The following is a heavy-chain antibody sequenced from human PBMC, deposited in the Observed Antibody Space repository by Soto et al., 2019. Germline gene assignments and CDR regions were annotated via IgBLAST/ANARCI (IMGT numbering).Heavy chain of an antibody. D-gene: IGHD4-4*01. V-gene: IGHV4-31*11. CDR2: IYYSGST. J-gene: IGHJ6*02. Sequence: ALPGGYMSRCGWYSSCIHQHPGKGLEWIGYIYYSGSTYYNPSLKSRVTISVDTSKNQFSLKLSSVTAADTAFYYCAREIYIGYYYGMDVWGQGTTVTVSS. CDR1: GGYMSRCGWY. CDR3: AREIYIGYYYGMDV.